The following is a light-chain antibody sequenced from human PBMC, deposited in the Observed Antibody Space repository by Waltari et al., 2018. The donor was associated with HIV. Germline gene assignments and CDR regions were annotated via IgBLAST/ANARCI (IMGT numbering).Light chain of an antibody. CDR3: EGRRIWPALT. Sequence: EIVLTQSPATLSLSLGERATLSCRASPGFGYYLAWYQQKPGQAPRLLNYDTSIRATGIPARFSGSGSVTDFTLTISSLESEDFAVYYCEGRRIWPALTFGGGTKVEIK. V-gene: IGKV3D-11*01. CDR1: PGFGYY. CDR2: DTS. J-gene: IGKJ4*01.